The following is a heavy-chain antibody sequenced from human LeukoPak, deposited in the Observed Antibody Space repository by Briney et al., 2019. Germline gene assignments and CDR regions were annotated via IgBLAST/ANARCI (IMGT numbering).Heavy chain of an antibody. V-gene: IGHV3-53*01. Sequence: GGSLRLSCAASGFTVSSNYMSWVRQAPGRRLEWVSIIYSGGTTYHADSVKGRFTISRDNAKNTLYLQMNSLRAEDTAVYYCASRDQSCSGSRCYPIDYWGQGTLVTVSS. J-gene: IGHJ4*02. D-gene: IGHD2-15*01. CDR2: IYSGGTT. CDR3: ASRDQSCSGSRCYPIDY. CDR1: GFTVSSNY.